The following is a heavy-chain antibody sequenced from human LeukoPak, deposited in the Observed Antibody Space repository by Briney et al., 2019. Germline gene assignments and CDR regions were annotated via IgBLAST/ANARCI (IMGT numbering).Heavy chain of an antibody. V-gene: IGHV3-48*01. J-gene: IGHJ4*02. D-gene: IGHD3-16*01. Sequence: GGSLRLSCAASGFTFSSYGMHWVRQAPGKGLEWLSYISSSSSTIYYADSVKGRFTISRDNAKNSLYLQMNSLRAEDTAMYYCARDGGWRSDDYWGQGTLVTVSS. CDR1: GFTFSSYG. CDR2: ISSSSSTI. CDR3: ARDGGWRSDDY.